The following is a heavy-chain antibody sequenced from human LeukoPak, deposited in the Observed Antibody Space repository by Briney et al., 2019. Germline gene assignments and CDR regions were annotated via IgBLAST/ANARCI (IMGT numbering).Heavy chain of an antibody. CDR2: IDYRGST. CDR3: ARSRSGYSYDHAAFEI. J-gene: IGHJ3*02. Sequence: SETLPLTCTVSGGSISTYYWSWIRQPPGKGLEWIAYIDYRGSTTYNPSLRSRVTISVDTSRNQFSLKLSSVTAADAAVYYCARSRSGYSYDHAAFEIWGQGTMVTVSS. CDR1: GGSISTYY. D-gene: IGHD5-18*01. V-gene: IGHV4-59*01.